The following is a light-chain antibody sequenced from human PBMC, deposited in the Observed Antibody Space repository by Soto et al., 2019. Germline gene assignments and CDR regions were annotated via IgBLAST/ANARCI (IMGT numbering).Light chain of an antibody. Sequence: QSALTQPAFVSGSPGQSITISCTGTSSDVGGYNYVSWYQHPPGKAPKLMISEVSNRPSGVSNRFSGSKSGNTASLTISGLQDEDEAYYYCSSYTSTSTRVFGTGTKLTVL. CDR2: EVS. CDR1: SSDVGGYNY. J-gene: IGLJ1*01. V-gene: IGLV2-14*01. CDR3: SSYTSTSTRV.